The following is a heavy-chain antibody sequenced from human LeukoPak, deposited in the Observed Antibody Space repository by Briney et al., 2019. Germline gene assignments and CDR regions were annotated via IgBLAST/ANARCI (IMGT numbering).Heavy chain of an antibody. CDR1: GFTFSNYG. D-gene: IGHD4-17*01. Sequence: GGSLRLSCAASGFTFSNYGMHWVRQAPGKGLEWVAVIWYDGSSKYNADSVRGRFTISRDNSKNTLYVQMNSLRAEETAVYYCARSTAVSTGGLDYWGQGTLVTVSS. CDR2: IWYDGSSK. V-gene: IGHV3-33*03. CDR3: ARSTAVSTGGLDY. J-gene: IGHJ4*02.